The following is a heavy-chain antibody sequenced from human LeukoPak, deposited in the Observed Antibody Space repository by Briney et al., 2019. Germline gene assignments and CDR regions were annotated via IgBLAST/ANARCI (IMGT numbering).Heavy chain of an antibody. CDR3: ARDCSGAVCSFDY. CDR2: ISAYNGNT. V-gene: IGHV1-18*01. CDR1: GYTFTLYG. Sequence: GASVKVSCKASGYTFTLYGVTWVRQAPGQGLEWLGWISAYNGNTNYAQKFQGRVTLTTDTSTNTAYMELRSLRSDDTAVYYCARDCSGAVCSFDYWGLGTLVTVSS. J-gene: IGHJ4*02. D-gene: IGHD2-15*01.